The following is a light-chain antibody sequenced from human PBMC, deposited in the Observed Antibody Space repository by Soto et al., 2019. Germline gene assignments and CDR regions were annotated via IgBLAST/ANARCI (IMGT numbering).Light chain of an antibody. CDR3: QQYAASPRT. CDR2: GAS. J-gene: IGKJ1*01. CDR1: QSVSSN. Sequence: DIVMTQSPATLSVSPGDRVTLPCRASQSVSSNLAWYQHKPGQAPRLLIYGASSRATGIPDRFSGSGSATDFTLTISSLEPEDFAVYYCQQYAASPRTFGQGTKVDIK. V-gene: IGKV3D-15*01.